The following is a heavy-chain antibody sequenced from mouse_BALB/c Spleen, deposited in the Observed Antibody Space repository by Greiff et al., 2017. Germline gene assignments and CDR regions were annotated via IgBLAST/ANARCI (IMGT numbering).Heavy chain of an antibody. V-gene: IGHV5-17*02. Sequence: EVQLVESGGGLVQPGGSRKLSCAASGFTFSSFGMHWVRQAPEKGLEWVAYISSGSSTIYYADTVKGRFTISRDNPKNTLFLQMTSLRSEDTAMYYCARGIYYYGHYAMDYWGQGTSVTVSS. CDR3: ARGIYYYGHYAMDY. CDR2: ISSGSSTI. J-gene: IGHJ4*01. CDR1: GFTFSSFG. D-gene: IGHD1-1*01.